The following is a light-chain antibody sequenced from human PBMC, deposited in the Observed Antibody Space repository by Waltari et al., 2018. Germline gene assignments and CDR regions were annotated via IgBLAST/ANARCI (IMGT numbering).Light chain of an antibody. Sequence: QSALTQPASVSGTPGQSITISCTGTTRDVGNYSLVSWYQQPPGKAPKLLICEVIKRPSGVASRFSGSKSGNTASLTISGLQGEDEADYYCCSYAGRGTYVFGSGTKVTVL. J-gene: IGLJ1*01. CDR3: CSYAGRGTYV. CDR1: TRDVGNYSL. V-gene: IGLV2-23*02. CDR2: EVI.